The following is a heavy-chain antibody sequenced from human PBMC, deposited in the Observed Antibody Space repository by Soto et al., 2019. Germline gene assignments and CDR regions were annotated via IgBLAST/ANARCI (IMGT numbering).Heavy chain of an antibody. Sequence: PSETLSLTCTVSGGSISSYYWSWIRQPPGKGLEWIGYIYYNGSTNYNPSLKSRDTISVDTSKNQFSMKLSSVTASDTAVYYCARAPGAYYDILTGYKIAFDIWGQGTMVTVSS. D-gene: IGHD3-9*01. V-gene: IGHV4-59*01. J-gene: IGHJ3*02. CDR3: ARAPGAYYDILTGYKIAFDI. CDR2: IYYNGST. CDR1: GGSISSYY.